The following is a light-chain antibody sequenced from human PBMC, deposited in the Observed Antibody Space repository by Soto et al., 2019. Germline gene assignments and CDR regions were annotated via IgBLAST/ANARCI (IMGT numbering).Light chain of an antibody. CDR1: NSNIGAGYD. V-gene: IGLV1-40*01. Sequence: QSVLTQPPAVSGAPGQRGTISCTGSNSNIGAGYDVHWCQQLPGTAPKLLIYGDSNRPSGVPDRFSGSKSGTSASLTITGLQAEDEADYYCQSYGDSLSGYVFGTGTKVTVL. CDR2: GDS. CDR3: QSYGDSLSGYV. J-gene: IGLJ1*01.